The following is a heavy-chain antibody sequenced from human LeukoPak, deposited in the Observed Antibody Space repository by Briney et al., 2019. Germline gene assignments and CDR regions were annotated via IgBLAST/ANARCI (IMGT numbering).Heavy chain of an antibody. CDR3: ARDPYGSVSPIDY. CDR2: IGGSGTDT. V-gene: IGHV3-23*01. Sequence: PGGSLRLSCAASGFTFSSYAMSWVRQAPGKGLEWVSAIGGSGTDTFYADSVKGRFTISRDNSKNTLFVQMNSLRAEDTAVYYCARDPYGSVSPIDYWGQGTLVTVSS. J-gene: IGHJ4*02. CDR1: GFTFSSYA. D-gene: IGHD3-10*01.